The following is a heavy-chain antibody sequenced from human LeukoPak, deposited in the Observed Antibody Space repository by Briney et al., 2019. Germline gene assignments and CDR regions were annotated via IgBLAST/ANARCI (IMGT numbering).Heavy chain of an antibody. CDR2: ISAYNGNT. D-gene: IGHD6-13*01. CDR3: ARGGVYSSSWYGGFRQFDY. V-gene: IGHV1-18*01. Sequence: GASVKVSCKASGYTFTSYGISWVRQAPGQGLEWMGWISAYNGNTNYAQKLQGRVTMTTDASTSTAYMELRSLRSDDTAVYYCARGGVYSSSWYGGFRQFDYWGQGTLVTVSS. CDR1: GYTFTSYG. J-gene: IGHJ4*02.